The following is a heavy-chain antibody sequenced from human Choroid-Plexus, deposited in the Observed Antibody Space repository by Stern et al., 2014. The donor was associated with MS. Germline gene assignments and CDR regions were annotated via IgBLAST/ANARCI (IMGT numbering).Heavy chain of an antibody. CDR3: AKDRQYLTYFFDH. CDR2: VSYDGSNK. D-gene: IGHD2/OR15-2a*01. J-gene: IGHJ5*02. Sequence: EHLVESGGGVVQPGRPLRLSCVASGFTFGSCAMHWVRQAPGKGLEWVGVVSYDGSNKYYADSVKGRFTISRDNSQNTLYMQMSSLRPEDTAVYYCAKDRQYLTYFFDHWGQGSLVTVSS. V-gene: IGHV3-30*18. CDR1: GFTFGSCA.